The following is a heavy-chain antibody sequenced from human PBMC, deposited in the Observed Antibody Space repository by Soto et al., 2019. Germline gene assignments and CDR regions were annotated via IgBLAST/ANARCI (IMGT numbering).Heavy chain of an antibody. V-gene: IGHV3-23*01. D-gene: IGHD1-7*01. J-gene: IGHJ5*02. CDR2: ISGSGGST. CDR1: GFTFSSYA. CDR3: AKDPDCNYVGKDNWFDP. Sequence: GGSLRLSCAASGFTFSSYAMSWVRQAPGKGLEWVSAISGSGGSTYYADSVKGRFTISRDNSKNTLYLQMNSLRAEDTAVYYCAKDPDCNYVGKDNWFDPRRQGTLVTVSS.